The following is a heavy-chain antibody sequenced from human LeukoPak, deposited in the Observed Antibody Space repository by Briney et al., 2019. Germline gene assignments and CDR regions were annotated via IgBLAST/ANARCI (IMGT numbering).Heavy chain of an antibody. D-gene: IGHD6-19*01. CDR3: AKAIAVAGIGVGYYFDY. V-gene: IGHV3-23*01. J-gene: IGHJ4*02. Sequence: GGSLRLSCAASGFTFSSYAMSWVRQAPGKGLEWVSAISGSGGSTYCADSVKGRFTTSRDNSKNTLYLQMNSLRAEDTAVYYCAKAIAVAGIGVGYYFDYWGQGTLVTASS. CDR1: GFTFSSYA. CDR2: ISGSGGST.